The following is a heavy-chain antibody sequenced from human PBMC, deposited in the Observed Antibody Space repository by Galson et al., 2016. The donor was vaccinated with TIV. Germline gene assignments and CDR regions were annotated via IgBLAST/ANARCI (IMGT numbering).Heavy chain of an antibody. J-gene: IGHJ4*02. D-gene: IGHD3-16*01. CDR1: GYSFPRYW. Sequence: QSGAEVKKPGESLKISCQGSGYSFPRYWIGWVRQMPGKGLEWMGIIYPGDSDTRYSPSFQGQVTISADKSFSSAYLQWNSLKASDTAMYYCARFYDCLWGNFDYWGQGTLVTVSP. CDR3: ARFYDCLWGNFDY. V-gene: IGHV5-51*03. CDR2: IYPGDSDT.